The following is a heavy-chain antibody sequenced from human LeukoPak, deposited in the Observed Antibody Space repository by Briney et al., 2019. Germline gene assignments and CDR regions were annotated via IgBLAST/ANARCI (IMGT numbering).Heavy chain of an antibody. D-gene: IGHD6-13*01. V-gene: IGHV4-34*01. CDR3: ARKGLYSSSWYTSLNNWFDP. CDR1: GGSFSGYY. Sequence: SETLSLTCAVYGGSFSGYYWSWIRQPPGKGLEWIGEINHSGSTNYNPSLKSRVTISVDTSKNQFSLKLSSVTAADTAVYYCARKGLYSSSWYTSLNNWFDPWGQGTLVTVSS. CDR2: INHSGST. J-gene: IGHJ5*02.